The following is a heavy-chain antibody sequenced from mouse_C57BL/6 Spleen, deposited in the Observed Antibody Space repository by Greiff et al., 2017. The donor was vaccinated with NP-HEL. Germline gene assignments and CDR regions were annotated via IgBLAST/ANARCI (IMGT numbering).Heavy chain of an antibody. D-gene: IGHD1-1*01. CDR1: GYAFSSYW. J-gene: IGHJ2*01. V-gene: IGHV1-80*01. CDR2: IYPGDGDT. Sequence: QVQLQQSGAELVKPGASVKISCKASGYAFSSYWMNWVKQRPGKGLEWIGQIYPGDGDTNYNGKFKGKATLTADKSSSTAYMQLSSLTSEDSAVYFCAREDNYYGSSLFDYWGQGTTLTVSS. CDR3: AREDNYYGSSLFDY.